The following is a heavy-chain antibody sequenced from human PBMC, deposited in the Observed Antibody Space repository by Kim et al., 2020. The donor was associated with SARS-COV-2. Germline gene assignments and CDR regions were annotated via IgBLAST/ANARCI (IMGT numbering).Heavy chain of an antibody. D-gene: IGHD6-13*01. CDR1: GFTLSSYG. CDR2: IKKDGSEK. CDR3: ARESSRGRDYDGMDV. J-gene: IGHJ6*02. Sequence: GGSLRLSCAASGFTLSSYGIRWVRQAPGKGLEWVANIKKDGSEKYYGDSVKGRFTISRDNAKNSLYLQMKSLRAEDTAVYYCARESSRGRDYDGMDVWG. V-gene: IGHV3-7*01.